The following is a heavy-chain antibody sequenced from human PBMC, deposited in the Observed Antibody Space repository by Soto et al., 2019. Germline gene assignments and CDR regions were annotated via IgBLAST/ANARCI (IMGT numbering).Heavy chain of an antibody. J-gene: IGHJ6*02. Sequence: GASVKVSCKASGGTFSIYGFSWVRQAPGQGPEWIGGIIPILTTPNYAQKFHGRVTIVADESTTTVYMALSSLKSEDTAVYYCATSVGIAPTGEDGMDVWGQGTSVTVSS. CDR3: ATSVGIAPTGEDGMDV. CDR2: IIPILTTP. V-gene: IGHV1-69*13. D-gene: IGHD2-8*02. CDR1: GGTFSIYG.